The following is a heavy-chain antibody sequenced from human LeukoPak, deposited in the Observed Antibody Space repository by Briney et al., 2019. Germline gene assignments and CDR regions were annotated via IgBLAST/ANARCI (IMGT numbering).Heavy chain of an antibody. Sequence: ASVKVSCKASGYTFTGYYMHWVRQAPGQGLEWMGWINPNSGGTNYAQKFQGRVTMTRDTSISTAYMALSRLRSDDTAVYYCARVATGVSWYYDSSGYRFSIIYWGQGTLVTVSS. CDR2: INPNSGGT. CDR1: GYTFTGYY. V-gene: IGHV1-2*02. CDR3: ARVATGVSWYYDSSGYRFSIIY. J-gene: IGHJ4*02. D-gene: IGHD3-22*01.